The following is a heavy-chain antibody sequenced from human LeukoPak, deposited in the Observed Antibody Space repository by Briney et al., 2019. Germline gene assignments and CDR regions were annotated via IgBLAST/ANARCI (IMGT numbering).Heavy chain of an antibody. CDR1: GFTFSSYA. CDR3: ANSRYYYDSSGYSH. D-gene: IGHD3-22*01. Sequence: GGSLRLSCAASGFTFSSYAMSWVRQAPGKGLEWVSAISGSGGSTYYADSVKGRFTISRDNSKNTLYLQMNSLRAEDTAVYYCANSRYYYDSSGYSHWGQGTLVTVSS. V-gene: IGHV3-23*01. J-gene: IGHJ1*01. CDR2: ISGSGGST.